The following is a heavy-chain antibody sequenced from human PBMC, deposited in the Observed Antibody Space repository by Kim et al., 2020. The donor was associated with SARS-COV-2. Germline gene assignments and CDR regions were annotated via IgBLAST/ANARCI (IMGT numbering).Heavy chain of an antibody. CDR1: GYTFTSYA. D-gene: IGHD3-3*01. CDR2: INTNTGNP. J-gene: IGHJ6*02. CDR3: ARDPGVSTIFGVVIRNPNYSGMDV. Sequence: ASVKVSCKASGYTFTSYAMNWVRQAPGQGLEWMGWINTNTGNPTYAQGFTGRFVFSLDTSVSTAYLQISSLKAEDTAVYYCARDPGVSTIFGVVIRNPNYSGMDVWGQGTTVTVS. V-gene: IGHV7-4-1*02.